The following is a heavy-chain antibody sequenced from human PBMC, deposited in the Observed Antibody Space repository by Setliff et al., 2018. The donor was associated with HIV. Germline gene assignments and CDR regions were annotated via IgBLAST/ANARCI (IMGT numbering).Heavy chain of an antibody. J-gene: IGHJ4*02. V-gene: IGHV1-46*01. D-gene: IGHD4-4*01. CDR2: INPSGGRT. CDR3: AAIAYSRPDY. CDR1: GYTFTNYY. Sequence: ASVKVSCKASGYTFTNYYIHWVRQAPGQGLEWMGLINPSGGRTSYAQKFQGRLTMTRDTSRSTVYMELSSLRSEDTAVYYCAAIAYSRPDYWGQGTLVTVSS.